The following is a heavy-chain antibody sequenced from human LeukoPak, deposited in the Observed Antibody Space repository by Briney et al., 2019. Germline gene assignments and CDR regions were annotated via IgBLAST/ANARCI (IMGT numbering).Heavy chain of an antibody. V-gene: IGHV3-30*03. J-gene: IGHJ4*02. Sequence: GGSLRLSCAASGVTFSSYGMHWVRQAPGKGLEWVAVISNDGSNKHYADSVKGRFTISRDNSKNTLYLQMNSLRAEDTAVYYCARDLGGDTAYWGQGTLVTVSS. CDR2: ISNDGSNK. CDR1: GVTFSSYG. CDR3: ARDLGGDTAY. D-gene: IGHD2-21*02.